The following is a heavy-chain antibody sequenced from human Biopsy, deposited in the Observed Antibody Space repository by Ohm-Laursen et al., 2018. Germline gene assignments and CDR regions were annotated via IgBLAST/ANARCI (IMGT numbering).Heavy chain of an antibody. D-gene: IGHD3-16*01. CDR1: GYSFSTYD. CDR2: MIPSSGKT. V-gene: IGHV1-8*01. J-gene: IGHJ4*02. Sequence: SSVKVSCKASGYSFSTYDVNWVRQARGQGLEWMGWMIPSSGKTGYAQRFQGRVTLTMNTSISTAYMELSGLRSEDTAVYFCARGYSRRVSIFGGGVGGGGGWGQGTLVTVSS. CDR3: ARGYSRRVSIFGGGVGGGGG.